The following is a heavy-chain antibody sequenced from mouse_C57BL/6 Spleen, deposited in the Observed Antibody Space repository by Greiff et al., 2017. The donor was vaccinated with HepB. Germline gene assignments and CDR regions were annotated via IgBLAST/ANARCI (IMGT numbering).Heavy chain of an antibody. CDR1: GYSITSGYY. V-gene: IGHV3-6*01. D-gene: IGHD1-1*01. CDR2: ISYDGSN. Sequence: EVKLVESGPGLVKPSQSLSLTCSVTGYSITSGYYWNWIRQFPGNKLEWMGYISYDGSNNYNPSLKNRISITRDTSKNQFFLKLNSVTTEDTATYYCARDPITTVVYFDYWGQGTTLTVSS. J-gene: IGHJ2*01. CDR3: ARDPITTVVYFDY.